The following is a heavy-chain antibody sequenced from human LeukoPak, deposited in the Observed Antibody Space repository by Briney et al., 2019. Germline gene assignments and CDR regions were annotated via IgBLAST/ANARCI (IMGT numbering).Heavy chain of an antibody. CDR2: ISYDGSNK. CDR3: ARAPYYPYGPGDY. V-gene: IGHV3-30*04. J-gene: IGHJ4*02. CDR1: GFTFSSYA. D-gene: IGHD3-10*01. Sequence: PGRSLRLSCAASGFTFSSYAMHWVRQAPGKGLEWVAVISYDGSNKYYADSVKGRFTISRDNSKNTLYLQMNSLRAEDPAVYYCARAPYYPYGPGDYWGQGTLVTVSS.